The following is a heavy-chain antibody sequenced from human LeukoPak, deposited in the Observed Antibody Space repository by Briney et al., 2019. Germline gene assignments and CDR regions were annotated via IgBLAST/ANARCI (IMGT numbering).Heavy chain of an antibody. D-gene: IGHD1-26*01. CDR3: ARGRFIAGTTAYYFDY. CDR2: INQGEGEK. Sequence: GGSLRLSCVDSGFTFSSHWMSWVRQAPGKGLEWVANINQGEGEKYYVDSVKGRFTISRDNAKKFLFLQMNSLRAEDTAVYYCARGRFIAGTTAYYFDYWGQGTLVTVSS. CDR1: GFTFSSHW. V-gene: IGHV3-7*03. J-gene: IGHJ4*02.